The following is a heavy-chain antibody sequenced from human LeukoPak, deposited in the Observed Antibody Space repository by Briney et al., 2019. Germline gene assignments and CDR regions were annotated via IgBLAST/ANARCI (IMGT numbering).Heavy chain of an antibody. CDR2: ISGSGRST. J-gene: IGHJ6*02. CDR3: ARVSGTIRVWPQPFGDGMDV. CDR1: KFTFSSYW. V-gene: IGHV3-23*01. Sequence: GGSLRLSCAASKFTFSSYWMSWVRQAPGKGLECVSAISGSGRSTYYADSVKGRFTISRDNSKNTLYLQMNSLRAEDTAVYYCARVSGTIRVWPQPFGDGMDVWGQGTTVTVSS. D-gene: IGHD3-10*01.